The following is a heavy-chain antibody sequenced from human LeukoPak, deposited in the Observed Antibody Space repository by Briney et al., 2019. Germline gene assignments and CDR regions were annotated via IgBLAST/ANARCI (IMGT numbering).Heavy chain of an antibody. V-gene: IGHV3-30-3*01. Sequence: PGGSLRLSCAASGFTFSSYSMNWVRQAPGKGLEWVAVISYDGSNKYYADSVKGRFTISRDNSKNTLYLQMNSLRAEDTAVYYCARDAYYYGSGRAPKYYYYYYGMDVWGQGTTVTVSS. CDR3: ARDAYYYGSGRAPKYYYYYYGMDV. J-gene: IGHJ6*02. CDR2: ISYDGSNK. D-gene: IGHD3-10*01. CDR1: GFTFSSYS.